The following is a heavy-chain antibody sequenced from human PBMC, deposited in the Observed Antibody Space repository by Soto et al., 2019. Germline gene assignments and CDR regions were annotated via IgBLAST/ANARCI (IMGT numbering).Heavy chain of an antibody. CDR1: GGSISSGGYY. V-gene: IGHV4-31*03. CDR3: AREAIDCSSTSCYRGAYYYSGMDV. Sequence: QVQLQESGPGLVKPSQTLSLTCTVSGGSISSGGYYWSWIRQHPGKGLEWIGYIYYSGSTYYNPSLKSRVTISVDTSKNQFSLQLSSVTAADTAVYYCAREAIDCSSTSCYRGAYYYSGMDVWGQGTTVTVSS. CDR2: IYYSGST. D-gene: IGHD2-2*02. J-gene: IGHJ6*02.